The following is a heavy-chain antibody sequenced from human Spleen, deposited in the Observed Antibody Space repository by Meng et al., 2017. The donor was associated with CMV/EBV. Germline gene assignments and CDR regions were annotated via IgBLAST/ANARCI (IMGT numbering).Heavy chain of an antibody. CDR1: GFTFSSHW. CDR3: ARVAAAGRGMDI. CDR2: INQDGSQK. J-gene: IGHJ6*02. V-gene: IGHV3-7*04. Sequence: GESLKISCAASGFTFSSHWMTWVRQAPGKGLDWVANINQDGSQKNYVDSVKGRFTISRDNAKNSLFLQMNSLRAEDTAVYYWARVAAAGRGMDIWGQGTTVTVSS. D-gene: IGHD6-13*01.